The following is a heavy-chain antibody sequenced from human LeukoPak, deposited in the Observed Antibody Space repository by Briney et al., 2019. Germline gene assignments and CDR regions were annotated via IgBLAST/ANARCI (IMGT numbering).Heavy chain of an antibody. CDR1: GYTFTSYG. CDR2: ISAYNGNT. CDR3: ARGPPSAVTGALDSKMDY. D-gene: IGHD6-19*01. J-gene: IGHJ4*02. V-gene: IGHV1-18*01. Sequence: VASVKVSCKASGYTFTSYGISWVRQAPGQGLEWMGWISAYNGNTNYAQKLQGRVTMTTDTSTSTAYMEVRSLRSDDTAVYYCARGPPSAVTGALDSKMDYWGQGTLVTVSS.